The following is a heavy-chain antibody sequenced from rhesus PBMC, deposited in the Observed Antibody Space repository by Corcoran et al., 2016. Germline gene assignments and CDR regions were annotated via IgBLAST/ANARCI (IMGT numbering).Heavy chain of an antibody. Sequence: EVQLVETGGGLVQPGGSRRLACGASGFPFSSHGMSWVRQAPGKGLEWVSGITDTVDRTFYADSVKGRFTISRDNSKNTVSLQMNSLRAEDTAVYYCSTDPGGVCCTFDYWGQGVLVTVSS. J-gene: IGHJ4*01. D-gene: IGHD2-39*02. CDR2: ITDTVDRT. V-gene: IGHV3S5*01. CDR1: GFPFSSHG. CDR3: STDPGGVCCTFDY.